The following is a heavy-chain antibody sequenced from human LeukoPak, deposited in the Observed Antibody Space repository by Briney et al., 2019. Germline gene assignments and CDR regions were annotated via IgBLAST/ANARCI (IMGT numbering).Heavy chain of an antibody. CDR2: ISIDGSNT. CDR3: ATEPVGDTRFLED. CDR1: GFTFSNYW. D-gene: IGHD1-26*01. J-gene: IGHJ4*02. V-gene: IGHV3-74*01. Sequence: GGSLRLSCSASGFTFSNYWMHWVRQAPGKGLVWVSQISIDGSNTRYADSVKGRFTISRDNAKSTLYLQMNSLRAEDSAMYYCATEPVGDTRFLEDWGPASLVTVSS.